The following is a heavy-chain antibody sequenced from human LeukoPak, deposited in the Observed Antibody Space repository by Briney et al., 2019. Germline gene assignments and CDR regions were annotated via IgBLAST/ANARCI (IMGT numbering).Heavy chain of an antibody. CDR2: ISGSGGST. D-gene: IGHD6-13*01. CDR3: AKGQYSSSWYYAFDI. CDR1: GFTFSSYD. V-gene: IGHV3-23*01. Sequence: GGSLRLSCAASGFTFSSYDMSWVRQAPGKGLEWVSAISGSGGSTYYTDSVKGRFTISRDNSKNTLYLQMNSLRAEDTAVYYCAKGQYSSSWYYAFDIWGQGTMVTVSS. J-gene: IGHJ3*02.